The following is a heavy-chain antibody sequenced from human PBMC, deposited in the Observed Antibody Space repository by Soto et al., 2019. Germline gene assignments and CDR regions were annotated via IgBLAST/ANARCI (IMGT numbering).Heavy chain of an antibody. J-gene: IGHJ3*02. Sequence: ASVEVCCKASGYTLTSCDMKWVRQATGQGLEWMGWMNPNSGNTGYAQKFQGRVTMTRNTSISTAYMELSSLRSEDTAVYYCARVRWAASLGDAFDIWGQGTMVTVSS. V-gene: IGHV1-8*01. CDR3: ARVRWAASLGDAFDI. CDR1: GYTLTSCD. D-gene: IGHD2-15*01. CDR2: MNPNSGNT.